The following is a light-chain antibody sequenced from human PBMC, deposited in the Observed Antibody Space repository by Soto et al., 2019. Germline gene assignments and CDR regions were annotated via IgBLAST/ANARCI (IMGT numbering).Light chain of an antibody. CDR1: SSNIGNNY. V-gene: IGLV1-51*01. CDR3: GAWDSSLLRVV. J-gene: IGLJ2*01. CDR2: YNN. Sequence: QSALMQPPSVSAAPGQMLTISCSGSSSNIGNNYVSWYQQLPGTAPKLLISYNNQRPSGTPDRFSGSKSGTSATLDITGLQTGDEADYFCGAWDSSLLRVVFGGGTKLTVL.